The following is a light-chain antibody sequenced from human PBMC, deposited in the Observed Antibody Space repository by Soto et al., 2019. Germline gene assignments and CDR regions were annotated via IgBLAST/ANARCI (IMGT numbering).Light chain of an antibody. Sequence: QSALTQPASVSGSPGQSITISCTGTSSDVGGYNYVSWYQQHPGKAPKLMIYEVSKWPSGVSNRFSGSKSGNTASLTISGLQAEDEADYYCSSYTRIGTRVFGGGTKLTVL. V-gene: IGLV2-14*01. J-gene: IGLJ3*02. CDR1: SSDVGGYNY. CDR3: SSYTRIGTRV. CDR2: EVS.